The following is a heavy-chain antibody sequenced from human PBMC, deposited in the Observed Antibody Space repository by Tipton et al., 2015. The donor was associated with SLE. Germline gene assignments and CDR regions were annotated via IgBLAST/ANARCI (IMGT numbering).Heavy chain of an antibody. Sequence: QLVQSGAEVKKPGASVKVSCKAPGYTFPTYGISWVRQAPGQGLEWMGWRSTYNGDTTYALKLQGRVTMTADTSTNTAYMELRSLRSEDTAVYYCAGGDYYYYYMDVWGKGTTVTVSS. J-gene: IGHJ6*03. CDR2: RSTYNGDT. V-gene: IGHV1-18*01. D-gene: IGHD3-16*01. CDR3: AGGDYYYYYMDV. CDR1: GYTFPTYG.